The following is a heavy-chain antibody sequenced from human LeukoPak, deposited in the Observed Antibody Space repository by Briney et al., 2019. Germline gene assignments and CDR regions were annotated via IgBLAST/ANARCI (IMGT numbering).Heavy chain of an antibody. Sequence: SETLSLTCAVYGGSFSGYYWSWIRQPPGKGLEWIGEINHSGSTNYNPSLKSRVTISVDTSKNQFSLKLSSVTAADTAVYYCARDLSGSYALDAFDIWGQGTMVTVSS. CDR2: INHSGST. D-gene: IGHD1-26*01. CDR3: ARDLSGSYALDAFDI. V-gene: IGHV4-34*01. CDR1: GGSFSGYY. J-gene: IGHJ3*02.